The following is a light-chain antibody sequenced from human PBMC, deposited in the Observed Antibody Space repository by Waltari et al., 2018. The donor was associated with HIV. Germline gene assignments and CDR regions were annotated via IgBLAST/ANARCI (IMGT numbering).Light chain of an antibody. J-gene: IGKJ4*01. Sequence: DIRLTQSSSFLSASIGDRINITCRASQDINTFLAWYQQKPGRAPKLLVYAASTLQSGVSSRFSGSGSGTDFTLTINSLQPEDCATYYCQQLNSYPVTFGGGTKVEI. CDR1: QDINTF. CDR3: QQLNSYPVT. V-gene: IGKV1-9*01. CDR2: AAS.